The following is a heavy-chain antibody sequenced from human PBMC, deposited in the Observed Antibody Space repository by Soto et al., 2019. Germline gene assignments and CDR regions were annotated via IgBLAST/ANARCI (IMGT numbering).Heavy chain of an antibody. CDR2: ISSSGTTI. D-gene: IGHD5-12*01. Sequence: PGGSLRLSCAASEFTFSTYEMNWVRQAPGKGLEWVSYISSSGTTIYYAGSVKGRFTISRDDAKDSLYLQMNSLRVEDTAVYYCASASYYSGYDVDPHGMDVWGQGTTVTVSS. CDR3: ASASYYSGYDVDPHGMDV. CDR1: EFTFSTYE. V-gene: IGHV3-48*03. J-gene: IGHJ6*02.